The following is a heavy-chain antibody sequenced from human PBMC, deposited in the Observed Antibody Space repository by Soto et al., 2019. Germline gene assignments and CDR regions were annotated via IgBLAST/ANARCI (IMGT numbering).Heavy chain of an antibody. CDR1: GGSISSYY. CDR2: IYYSGST. V-gene: IGHV4-59*01. J-gene: IGHJ6*02. D-gene: IGHD3-3*01. Sequence: SETLSLTCTVSGGSISSYYWSWIRQPPGKGLEWIGYIYYSGSTNYNPSLKSRVTISVDTSKNQFSLKLSSVTAADTAVYYCARATYYHFWSGYSGGMDVWGQGTTVTVSS. CDR3: ARATYYHFWSGYSGGMDV.